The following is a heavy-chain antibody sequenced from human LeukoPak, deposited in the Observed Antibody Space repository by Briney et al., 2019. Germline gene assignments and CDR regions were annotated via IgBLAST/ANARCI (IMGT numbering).Heavy chain of an antibody. Sequence: GGSLRLSCAASGFSFSSYAMIWVRQAPGKGLEWVSSISDSGGNSFYIDSVKGRFTTSRDNSKNTLFLQMNSLRAEDTTIYYCAKYGPQDSGSSHFDYWGQGALVTVSS. CDR3: AKYGPQDSGSSHFDY. CDR2: ISDSGGNS. J-gene: IGHJ4*02. CDR1: GFSFSSYA. V-gene: IGHV3-23*01. D-gene: IGHD1-26*01.